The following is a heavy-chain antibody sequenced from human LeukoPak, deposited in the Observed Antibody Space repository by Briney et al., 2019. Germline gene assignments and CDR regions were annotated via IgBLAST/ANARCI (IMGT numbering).Heavy chain of an antibody. Sequence: GGSLRLSCAASGFTFSSYWMHWVRQAPGKGLVWVSRINTDGSSTSYADSVKGRFTISRDNAKNTLYLQMNSLRAEDTAVYYCARDKSTYDILTGIDYWGQGTLVTVSS. CDR2: INTDGSST. CDR3: ARDKSTYDILTGIDY. D-gene: IGHD3-9*01. CDR1: GFTFSSYW. J-gene: IGHJ4*02. V-gene: IGHV3-74*01.